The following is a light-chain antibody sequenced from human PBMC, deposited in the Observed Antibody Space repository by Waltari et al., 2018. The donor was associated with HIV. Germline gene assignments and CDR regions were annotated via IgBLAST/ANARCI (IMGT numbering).Light chain of an antibody. Sequence: QSALTQPASVSGSPGQSITISCTGTSNDIGGYNYVSWFQQHPGKAPKLMSYDVSNRPSGVSNRFSGSKSGNTASLTISGLQAEDEADYYCSSYTTSTTPVIFGGGTKLTVL. V-gene: IGLV2-14*03. CDR1: SNDIGGYNY. CDR2: DVS. CDR3: SSYTTSTTPVI. J-gene: IGLJ2*01.